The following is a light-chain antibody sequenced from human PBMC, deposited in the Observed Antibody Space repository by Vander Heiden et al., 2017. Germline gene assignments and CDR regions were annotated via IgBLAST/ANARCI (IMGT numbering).Light chain of an antibody. J-gene: IGLJ2*01. V-gene: IGLV3-1*01. CDR3: QAWDSSTGV. CDR2: QDS. CDR1: KLGDKY. Sequence: SYELTQPPSVSVSPGQTASIPCAGDKLGDKYACWYQQKPGQSPVLVIYQDSKRPSGIHERFSGSNYGNTATLTISGTQAMDEADYYCQAWDSSTGVFGGGTKLTVL.